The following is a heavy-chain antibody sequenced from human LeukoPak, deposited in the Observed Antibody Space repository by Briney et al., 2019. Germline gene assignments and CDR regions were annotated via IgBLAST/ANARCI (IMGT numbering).Heavy chain of an antibody. CDR3: ARDSSGYFDY. CDR1: GFTFSRYD. CDR2: VRFDGRET. J-gene: IGHJ4*02. Sequence: PGGSLRLSCVASGFTFSRYDMHWVRQAPGKGLEWLAFVRFDGRETFYADSVQGRFTISRGNAKNSLYLQMNSLRAEDTAVYYCARDSSGYFDYRGQGTLVTVSS. D-gene: IGHD3-22*01. V-gene: IGHV3-30*02.